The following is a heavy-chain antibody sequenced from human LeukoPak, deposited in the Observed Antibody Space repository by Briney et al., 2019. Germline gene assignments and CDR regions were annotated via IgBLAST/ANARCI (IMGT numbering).Heavy chain of an antibody. Sequence: PGGSLRLSCAASGFTISDHYMDWVRQAPGKGLEWVGRTRNKANRYTTEYAASVKGRFTISRDDSKNSLYLQMNSLTTEDTAVYYCARRPLSNWRGIDYWGQGILVTVSS. D-gene: IGHD1-1*01. J-gene: IGHJ4*02. V-gene: IGHV3-72*01. CDR3: ARRPLSNWRGIDY. CDR2: TRNKANRYTT. CDR1: GFTISDHY.